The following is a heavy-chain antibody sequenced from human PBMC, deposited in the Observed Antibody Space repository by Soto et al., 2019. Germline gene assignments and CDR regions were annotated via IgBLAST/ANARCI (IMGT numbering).Heavy chain of an antibody. CDR2: INPNSGGT. CDR1: GYTFTGYY. CDR3: AREEVVVVPAASGGGYYYYGMDV. J-gene: IGHJ6*02. Sequence: ASVKVSCKASGYTFTGYYMHWVRQAPGQGLEWMGWINPNSGGTNYAQKFQGWVTMTRDTSTSTAYMELSRLRSDDTAVYYCAREEVVVVPAASGGGYYYYGMDVWGQGTTVTVSS. V-gene: IGHV1-2*04. D-gene: IGHD2-2*01.